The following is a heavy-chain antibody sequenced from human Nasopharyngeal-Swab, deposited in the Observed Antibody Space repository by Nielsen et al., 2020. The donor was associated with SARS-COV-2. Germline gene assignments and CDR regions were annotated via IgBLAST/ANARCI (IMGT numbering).Heavy chain of an antibody. J-gene: IGHJ6*02. CDR1: GFTFNNYN. CDR2: ISSSSSYI. V-gene: IGHV3-21*01. CDR3: AGDGLDYDFWSAYFMDV. Sequence: GESLKISCAASGFTFNNYNSNWVRQAPGKGLEWVSSISSSSSYIYYADSVKGRFTISRDNAKNSLYLQMNSLRAEDTAVYYCAGDGLDYDFWSAYFMDVWGQGTTVTVSS. D-gene: IGHD3-3*01.